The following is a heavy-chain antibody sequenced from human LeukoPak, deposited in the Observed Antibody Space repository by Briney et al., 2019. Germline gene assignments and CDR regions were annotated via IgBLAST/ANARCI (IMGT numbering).Heavy chain of an antibody. CDR1: GYTFTSYY. CDR3: ARGLLRYFDWFGY. J-gene: IGHJ4*02. Sequence: ASVKVSCKASGYTFTSYYMHWVRQATGQGLEWMGWMNPNSGNTGYAQKFQGRVTMTRNTSISTAYMELSSLRSEDTAVYYCARGLLRYFDWFGYWGQGTLVTVSS. CDR2: MNPNSGNT. V-gene: IGHV1-8*02. D-gene: IGHD3-9*01.